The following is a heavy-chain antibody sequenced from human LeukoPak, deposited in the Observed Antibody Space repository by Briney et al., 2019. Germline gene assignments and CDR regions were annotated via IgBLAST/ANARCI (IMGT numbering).Heavy chain of an antibody. CDR2: ISGSGGST. J-gene: IGHJ4*02. CDR1: GFTFSSYA. CDR3: AKSSGRYAFWRGYYDASADS. D-gene: IGHD3-3*01. V-gene: IGHV3-23*01. Sequence: GGSLRLSCAASGFTFSSYAMSWVRQAPGKGLEWVSAISGSGGSTYYAHSVKGRFTISRDNAKKTLYLQMNSLRAADTAVYYCAKSSGRYAFWRGYYDASADSWGQGTLVTVSS.